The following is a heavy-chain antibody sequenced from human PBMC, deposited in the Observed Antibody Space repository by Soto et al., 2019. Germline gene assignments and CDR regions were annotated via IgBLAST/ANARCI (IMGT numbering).Heavy chain of an antibody. D-gene: IGHD2-21*02. V-gene: IGHV1-18*01. CDR3: LRVGTQSIPGGVDS. CDR2: ISAYNGNT. Sequence: QVQLVQSGAEVKKPGASVKVSCKASGYTFTSYGISWVRQAPGQGFEWMGWISAYNGNTNYAQKLQGRVTMTTDSSTITAYMELRSLRSEDTAVDYCLRVGTQSIPGGVDSWGQGTLVPVSS. J-gene: IGHJ4*02. CDR1: GYTFTSYG.